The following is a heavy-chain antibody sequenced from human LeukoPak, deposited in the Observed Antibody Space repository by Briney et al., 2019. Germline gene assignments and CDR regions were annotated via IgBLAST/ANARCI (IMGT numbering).Heavy chain of an antibody. J-gene: IGHJ4*02. V-gene: IGHV3-23*01. D-gene: IGHD6-19*01. CDR1: AFTFSSYA. Sequence: GGSLRLSCAASAFTFSSYAMSWVRQAPGKGLEWVSAISGGGGSTLYADSVKGRFTISRDNSENTLYLQMNSLRAEDTAVYYCARKLNSGWYFDYWGQGTLVTVSS. CDR2: ISGGGGST. CDR3: ARKLNSGWYFDY.